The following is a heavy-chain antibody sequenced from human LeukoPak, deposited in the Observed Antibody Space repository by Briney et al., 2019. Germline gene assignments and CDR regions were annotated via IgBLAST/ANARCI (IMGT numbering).Heavy chain of an antibody. J-gene: IGHJ5*02. D-gene: IGHD1-26*01. CDR1: GGSISSYY. V-gene: IGHV4-4*07. CDR2: IYTSGST. Sequence: SETLSLTCTVSGGSISSYYWSWIRQPVGKGLEWIGRIYTSGSTNYNPSLKSRVTMSVDTSKNQLSLKLTSVTAADTAVYYCARDSAPGVGAGAWGQGTLVTVSS. CDR3: ARDSAPGVGAGA.